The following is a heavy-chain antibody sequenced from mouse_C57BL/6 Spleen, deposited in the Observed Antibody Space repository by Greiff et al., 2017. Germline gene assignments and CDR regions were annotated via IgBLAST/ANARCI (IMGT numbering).Heavy chain of an antibody. CDR1: GYTFTDYY. CDR3: ARHEDRRWLLDY. V-gene: IGHV1-19*01. CDR2: INPYNGGT. Sequence: EVQLQQSGPVLVKPGASVKMSCKASGYTFTDYYMNWVKQSHGKSLEWIGVINPYNGGTSYNQKFKGKATLTVDKSSSTAYMELNSLTSEDSAVYYCARHEDRRWLLDYWGQGTTLTVSS. J-gene: IGHJ2*01. D-gene: IGHD2-3*01.